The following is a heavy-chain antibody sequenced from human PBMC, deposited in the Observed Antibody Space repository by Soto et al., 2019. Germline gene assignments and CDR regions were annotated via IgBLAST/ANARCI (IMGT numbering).Heavy chain of an antibody. Sequence: GGSLRLSCAASGFTFSSYLMHWVRQAPGTGPEWVAATSSDGRDNVYAYSVMGRFAISRDNSKNTLYLQVNSLRTEDTAVYYCARTYDCSKADCYRAFDIWGQGTMVTVSS. CDR2: TSSDGRDN. J-gene: IGHJ3*02. CDR3: ARTYDCSKADCYRAFDI. V-gene: IGHV3-30*09. CDR1: GFTFSSYL. D-gene: IGHD2-21*02.